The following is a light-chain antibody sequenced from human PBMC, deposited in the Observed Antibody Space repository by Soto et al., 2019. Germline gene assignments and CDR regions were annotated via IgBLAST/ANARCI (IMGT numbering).Light chain of an antibody. J-gene: IGKJ1*01. CDR2: TAS. Sequence: DIQMTQSPSSLSASAGDRVTITCRASQSISSYLNWYQQQPGKAPKLLISTASLLESGVPSRFRGSGSGTHFTLTISSLQPEDYVTYYCQQSYSTPQTFGQGTKVDIK. V-gene: IGKV1-39*01. CDR3: QQSYSTPQT. CDR1: QSISSY.